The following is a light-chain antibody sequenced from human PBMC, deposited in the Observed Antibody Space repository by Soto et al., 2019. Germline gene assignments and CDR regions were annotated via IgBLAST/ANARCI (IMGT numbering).Light chain of an antibody. CDR3: QQYDYSIT. V-gene: IGKV3-20*01. CDR1: QSVSSSY. CDR2: GAS. J-gene: IGKJ5*01. Sequence: EIVLTQSPDTLSLSPGESATLSCRASQSVSSSYLAWYQQKPGRAPRLLIYGASNNTTGIPDRFSGSGSGTDFTLTISRLEPEDFAVFYCQQYDYSITFGHGTRLEIE.